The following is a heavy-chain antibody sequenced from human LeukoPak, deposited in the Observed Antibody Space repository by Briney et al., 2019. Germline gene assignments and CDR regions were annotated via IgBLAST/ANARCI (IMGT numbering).Heavy chain of an antibody. CDR3: AARKVRGVWFYLDY. D-gene: IGHD3-10*01. CDR1: GFTVSAYA. CDR2: IYDDNT. Sequence: GGSLRLSCAASGFTVSAYAMAWVRQAPGKGLEWVSTIYDDNTYYAHSVKGRFAISTDNSKNTLYLQMNSLRVEDTAVYFCAARKVRGVWFYLDYWGQGTLVTVSS. V-gene: IGHV3-23*01. J-gene: IGHJ4*02.